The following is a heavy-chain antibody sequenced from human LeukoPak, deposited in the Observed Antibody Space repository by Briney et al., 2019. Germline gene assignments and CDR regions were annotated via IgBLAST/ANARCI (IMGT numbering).Heavy chain of an antibody. Sequence: ASVKVSCKASGYTFSSYAMHWVRQAPGQRLEWMGWINAGNGNTKYSQKFQGRVTMTRDTSASTAYMELSSLRSEDTAVYYCARDYYDSSGYIFFDYWGQGTLVTVSS. CDR3: ARDYYDSSGYIFFDY. CDR2: INAGNGNT. D-gene: IGHD3-22*01. V-gene: IGHV1-3*01. CDR1: GYTFSSYA. J-gene: IGHJ4*02.